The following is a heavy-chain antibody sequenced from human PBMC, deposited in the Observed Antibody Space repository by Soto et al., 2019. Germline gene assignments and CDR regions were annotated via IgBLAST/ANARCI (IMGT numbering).Heavy chain of an antibody. J-gene: IGHJ4*02. D-gene: IGHD6-19*01. CDR2: ISSSSSYI. CDR1: GFTFSSYS. Sequence: GGSLRLSCAASGFTFSSYSMNWVRQAPGKGLEWVSSISSSSSYIYYADSVKGRFTISRDNAKNSLYLQMNSLRAEYTAVYYCARLGGSPQQWLIRIDYWGQRTLGNAFS. V-gene: IGHV3-21*01. CDR3: ARLGGSPQQWLIRIDY.